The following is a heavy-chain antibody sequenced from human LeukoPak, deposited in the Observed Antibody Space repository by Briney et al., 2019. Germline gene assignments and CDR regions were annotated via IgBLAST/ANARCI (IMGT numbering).Heavy chain of an antibody. J-gene: IGHJ6*02. V-gene: IGHV4-59*01. D-gene: IGHD5-12*01. CDR1: GGSISSYY. CDR2: IYYSGST. CDR3: AREKRYSGYDGVYGMDV. Sequence: SETLSLTCTVSGGSISSYYWSWIRQPPGKGLEWIGYIYYSGSTNYNPSLKSRVTISVDTSKNQFSLKLSSVTAADTAVYYCAREKRYSGYDGVYGMDVWGQGTTVTVSS.